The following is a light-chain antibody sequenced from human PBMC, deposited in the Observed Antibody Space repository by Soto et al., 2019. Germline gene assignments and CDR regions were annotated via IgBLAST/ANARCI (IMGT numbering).Light chain of an antibody. V-gene: IGKV3-15*01. CDR1: RTVSNN. CDR2: GAS. CDR3: QQYNNWPLDA. J-gene: IGKJ2*01. Sequence: EVVMTQSPATLSLSPGERATLSCRASRTVSNNLAWYQQRSGQAPRLLIYGASTRATGIPARFSGSGSGTEFTLTITDLQSEDFAVYYCQQYNNWPLDAFGQGTKVEIK.